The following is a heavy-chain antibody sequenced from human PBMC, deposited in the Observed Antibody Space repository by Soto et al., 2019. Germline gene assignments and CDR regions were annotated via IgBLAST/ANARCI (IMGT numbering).Heavy chain of an antibody. CDR3: ARIYTAMNYGFVDY. Sequence: TLSLTCTASGGSISSGGYYWSWIRQHPGKGLELIGYIFYSGSTYYNPSLKSRITISVDTSKNQFSLRLSSVTAADTAMYYCARIYTAMNYGFVDYWGQGTLVTVSS. V-gene: IGHV4-31*03. D-gene: IGHD5-18*01. CDR2: IFYSGST. J-gene: IGHJ4*02. CDR1: GGSISSGGYY.